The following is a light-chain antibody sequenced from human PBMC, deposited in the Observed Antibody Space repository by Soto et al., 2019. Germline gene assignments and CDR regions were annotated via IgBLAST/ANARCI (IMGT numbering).Light chain of an antibody. J-gene: IGKJ1*01. Sequence: DIVMNQSPDSLDVSLGEMATLSCRASQSVSAGYFAWYQQRPGQAPRLLIYETSSRTTGLPDRFSGSGSGTDFTLTISRLEPEDFAVYYCQQYGDSPTFGQGTKVDIK. CDR2: ETS. V-gene: IGKV3-20*01. CDR1: QSVSAGY. CDR3: QQYGDSPT.